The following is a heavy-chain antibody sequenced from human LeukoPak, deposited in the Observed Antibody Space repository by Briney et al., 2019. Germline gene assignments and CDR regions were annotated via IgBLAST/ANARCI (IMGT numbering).Heavy chain of an antibody. CDR2: ITSDGGKT. J-gene: IGHJ3*01. D-gene: IGHD1-26*01. CDR3: ARVGSWDAYDL. CDR1: GFSFSSYP. V-gene: IGHV3-64*01. Sequence: GGSLRLSCAASGFSFSSYPMHWVRQAPGKGLEYVSAITSDGGKTYYANSVMGRFIISRENSKNTLYLQMGSLGVEDMAVYYCARVGSWDAYDLWGQGTMVTVSS.